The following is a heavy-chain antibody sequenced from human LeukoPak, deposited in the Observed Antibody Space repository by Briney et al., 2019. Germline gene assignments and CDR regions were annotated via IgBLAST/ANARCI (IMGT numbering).Heavy chain of an antibody. CDR2: ISYDGSNK. CDR1: RFTFSSYG. J-gene: IGHJ4*02. Sequence: GGSLRLSCAASRFTFSSYGMQWVRQAPGKGLEWVAVISYDGSNKYYADSVKGRFTISRDNSKNTLYLQMNSLRAEDTAVYYCAKDKWYSGSYLPYYFDYWGQGTLVTVSS. V-gene: IGHV3-30*18. D-gene: IGHD1-26*01. CDR3: AKDKWYSGSYLPYYFDY.